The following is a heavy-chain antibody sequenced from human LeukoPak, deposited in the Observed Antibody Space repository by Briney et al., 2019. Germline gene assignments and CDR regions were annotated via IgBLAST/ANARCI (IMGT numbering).Heavy chain of an antibody. V-gene: IGHV3-23*01. CDR1: GFTFNNYV. CDR3: AKNQDSSIWTSYFDY. CDR2: ISGSGGST. Sequence: GGSLRLSCAASGFTFNNYVMSWVRVAPGKGLEWVSAISGSGGSTYYADSMKGRFTISRDNSKNTLYLQMNSLRAEHTAVYYCAKNQDSSIWTSYFDYWGQGTLVTVSS. D-gene: IGHD6-13*01. J-gene: IGHJ4*02.